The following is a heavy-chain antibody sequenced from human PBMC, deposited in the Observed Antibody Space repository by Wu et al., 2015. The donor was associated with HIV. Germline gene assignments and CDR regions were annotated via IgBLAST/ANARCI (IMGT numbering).Heavy chain of an antibody. CDR1: GSTFTGYY. V-gene: IGHV1-2*02. D-gene: IGHD3-16*01. CDR2: INYNSGGT. J-gene: IGHJ3*01. CDR3: NERCAGDAERCVLKF. Sequence: QVQLVQSGAEVKKPGASVKVSCKASGSTFTGYYIHWVRQAPGQGLEWMAWINYNSGGTNSAQMFQGRVTMTSDTSITTVYLEMSSLTYDDTAVYYCNERCAGDAERCVLKFWGQGTLVTVSS.